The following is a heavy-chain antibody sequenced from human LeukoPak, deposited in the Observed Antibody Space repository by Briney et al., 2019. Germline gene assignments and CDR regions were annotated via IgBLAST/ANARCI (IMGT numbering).Heavy chain of an antibody. CDR3: ASLFGGVIVNPYPHY. Sequence: GGSLRLSCAASGFTFSNYGMHWVRQAPGKGLEWVALISYDGTYKYYADSAKGRFTISRDNSKNTLYLQMNSLRAEDTAMYYCASLFGGVIVNPYPHYWGQGTLVTVS. V-gene: IGHV3-30*03. CDR1: GFTFSNYG. J-gene: IGHJ4*02. CDR2: ISYDGTYK. D-gene: IGHD3-16*02.